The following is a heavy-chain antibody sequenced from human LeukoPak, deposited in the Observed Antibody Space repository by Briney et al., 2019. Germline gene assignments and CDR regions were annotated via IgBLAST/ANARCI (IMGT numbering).Heavy chain of an antibody. J-gene: IGHJ4*02. CDR2: ISYDGSNK. V-gene: IGHV3-30*04. CDR1: GFTFSSHA. CDR3: AIKAKGDY. D-gene: IGHD3-10*01. Sequence: PGGSLRLSCAASGFTFSSHAMHWVRQAPGKGLEWVAVISYDGSNKYYADSVKGRFTISRDNSKNTLYLQMNSLRAEDTAVYYCAIKAKGDYWGQGTLVTVSS.